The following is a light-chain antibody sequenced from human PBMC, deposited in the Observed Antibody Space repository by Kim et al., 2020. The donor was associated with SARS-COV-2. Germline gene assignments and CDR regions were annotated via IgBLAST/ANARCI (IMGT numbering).Light chain of an antibody. CDR1: SGSIAKTY. CDR3: QSYDSNNQGV. V-gene: IGLV6-57*01. J-gene: IGLJ3*02. CDR2: EDN. Sequence: KTVAISCTRSSGSIAKTYVQWYQQRPGSSPTTVIYEDNQRPSGVPDRFSGSIDRSSNSASLTISGLKTEDEADYYCQSYDSNNQGVFGGGTKLTVL.